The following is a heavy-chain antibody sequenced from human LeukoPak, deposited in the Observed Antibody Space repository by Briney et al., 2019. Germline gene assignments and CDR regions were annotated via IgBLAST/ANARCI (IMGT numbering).Heavy chain of an antibody. Sequence: ASVMVSCKASGGTFSSYAISWVRQAPGQGLEWMGRIIPILGIANYAQKFQGRVTITADKSTSTAYMELSSLRSEDTAVYYCARERTYELPDYWGQGTLVTVSS. V-gene: IGHV1-69*04. CDR3: ARERTYELPDY. J-gene: IGHJ4*02. CDR2: IIPILGIA. D-gene: IGHD1-7*01. CDR1: GGTFSSYA.